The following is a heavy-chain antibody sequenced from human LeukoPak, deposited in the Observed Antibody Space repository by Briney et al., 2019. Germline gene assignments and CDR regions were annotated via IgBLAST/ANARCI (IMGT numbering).Heavy chain of an antibody. V-gene: IGHV4-59*01. Sequence: SETLSLTCTVSGGSISSYYWSWIRQPPGKGLEWIGYIYYSGSTNYNPSLTSRVTILVDTSKKQFSLKLSSVTVADTAIYYCARLRNYYDSSGYYWVFDYWGQGILVTVSS. CDR1: GGSISSYY. CDR2: IYYSGST. J-gene: IGHJ4*02. CDR3: ARLRNYYDSSGYYWVFDY. D-gene: IGHD3-22*01.